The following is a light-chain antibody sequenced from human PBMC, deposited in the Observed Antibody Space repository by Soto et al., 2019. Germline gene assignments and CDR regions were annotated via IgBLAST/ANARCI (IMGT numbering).Light chain of an antibody. V-gene: IGKV3-20*01. J-gene: IGKJ1*01. CDR1: QSVSSSY. CDR3: QQYGSSPT. Sequence: EIVLTQSPGTLSLSPGERATLSCRSSQSVSSSYLAWYQQKPGQAPRLLIYDVSSRATGIPDRFSGSGSGTDFTLTISRLEAEDFAVYYFQQYGSSPTFGQGTKVEIK. CDR2: DVS.